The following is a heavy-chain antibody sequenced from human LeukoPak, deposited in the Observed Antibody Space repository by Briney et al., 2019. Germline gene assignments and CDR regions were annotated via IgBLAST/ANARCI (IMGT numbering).Heavy chain of an antibody. CDR1: GYTFTSYG. CDR3: ARVYYDFWSGYLSLKNLNYYGMDV. D-gene: IGHD3-3*01. CDR2: ISAYNGNT. J-gene: IGHJ6*02. Sequence: ASVKVSCKASGYTFTSYGISGVRQAPGQGLEWMRWISAYNGNTNYAQKLQGRVTMTTDTSTSTAYMELRSLRSDDTAVYYCARVYYDFWSGYLSLKNLNYYGMDVWGQGTTVTVSS. V-gene: IGHV1-18*01.